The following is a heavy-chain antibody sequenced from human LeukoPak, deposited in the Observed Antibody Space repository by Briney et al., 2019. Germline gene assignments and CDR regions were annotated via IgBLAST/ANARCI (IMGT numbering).Heavy chain of an antibody. CDR3: ARIRCGHGGSVCYNH. D-gene: IGHD4-23*01. Sequence: SETLSLTCGVFGVSINDYYWSWIRQSPGKGLEWIGEISHTEGTRYNPSLESRVTMSVGTSENQLSLKLIFVTAADTAVYYCARIRCGHGGSVCYNHWGPGTLVTVSS. CDR1: GVSINDYY. CDR2: ISHTEGT. J-gene: IGHJ4*02. V-gene: IGHV4-34*01.